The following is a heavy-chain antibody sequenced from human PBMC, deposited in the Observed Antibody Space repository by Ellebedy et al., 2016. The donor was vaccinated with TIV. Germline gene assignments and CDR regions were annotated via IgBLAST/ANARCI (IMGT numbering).Heavy chain of an antibody. V-gene: IGHV3-21*01. CDR3: ARAAEYYYGSGSCNDF. CDR1: GFTFSNYG. CDR2: ISSTSSYM. J-gene: IGHJ4*02. Sequence: GGSLRLSXAASGFTFSNYGMNWVRQAPGKGLQWVSSISSTSSYMNYADSVKGRFTISRDNAKNSLYLEMNSLRDDDTAVYYCARAAEYYYGSGSCNDFWGQGTLVTVSS. D-gene: IGHD3-10*01.